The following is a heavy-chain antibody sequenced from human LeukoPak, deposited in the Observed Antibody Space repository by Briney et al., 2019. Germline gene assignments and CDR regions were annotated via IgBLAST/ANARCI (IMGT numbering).Heavy chain of an antibody. CDR2: INLNSGGT. CDR3: ARGRGLREGDYFDY. CDR1: GYTFTGYY. Sequence: GASVKVSCKASGYTFTGYYMHWVRQAPGQGLEWMGWINLNSGGTNYAQKFQGRVTMTRDTSISTAYMELSRLRSDDTAVYYCARGRGLREGDYFDYGGQGTLVTVSS. V-gene: IGHV1-2*02. D-gene: IGHD4-17*01. J-gene: IGHJ4*02.